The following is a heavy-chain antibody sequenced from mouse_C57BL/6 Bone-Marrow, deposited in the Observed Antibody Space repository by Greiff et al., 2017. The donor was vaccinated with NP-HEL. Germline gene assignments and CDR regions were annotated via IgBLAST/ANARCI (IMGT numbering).Heavy chain of an antibody. J-gene: IGHJ2*01. V-gene: IGHV3-6*01. CDR1: GYSITSGYY. Sequence: VQLQQSGPGLVKPSQSLSLTCSVTGYSITSGYYWNWIRQFPGNKLEWMGYISYDGSNNYNPSLKNRISITRDTSKNQFFLKVNSVTTEDTATYYCAREDDGYFQDYWGQGTTLTVSS. CDR2: ISYDGSN. D-gene: IGHD2-3*01. CDR3: AREDDGYFQDY.